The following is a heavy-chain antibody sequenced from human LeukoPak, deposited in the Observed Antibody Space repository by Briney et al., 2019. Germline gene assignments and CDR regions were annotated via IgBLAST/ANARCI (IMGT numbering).Heavy chain of an antibody. CDR1: GFTFSSYA. V-gene: IGHV3-23*01. CDR3: AKSPGYSSGWYYFDY. J-gene: IGHJ4*02. Sequence: PGGSLRLSCAASGFTFSSYAMSWVRQAPGKGLEWVSAISGSGGSTYYADSMKGRFTISRDNSKNTLYLQMNSLRAEDTAVYYCAKSPGYSSGWYYFDYWGQGTLVTVSS. D-gene: IGHD6-19*01. CDR2: ISGSGGST.